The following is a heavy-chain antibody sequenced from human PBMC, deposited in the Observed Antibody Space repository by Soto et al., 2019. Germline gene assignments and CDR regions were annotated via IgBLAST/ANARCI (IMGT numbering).Heavy chain of an antibody. V-gene: IGHV4-59*08. D-gene: IGHD3-10*01. J-gene: IGHJ6*02. CDR3: VRQGIGDLHGLVDV. Sequence: QVQLQQSGPGLVKPSETLSLTCTVSSGPSRSHNWGWIRQPPGGGLEWIGYIYHTGDTSYNPSLSSPVTISADTSTNHISLTLRSVTAADTAVYYCVRQGIGDLHGLVDVWGQGTRVSVSS. CDR1: SGPSRSHN. CDR2: IYHTGDT.